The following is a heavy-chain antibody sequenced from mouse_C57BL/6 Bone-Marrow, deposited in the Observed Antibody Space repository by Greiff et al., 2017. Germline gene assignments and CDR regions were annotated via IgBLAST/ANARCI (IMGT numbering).Heavy chain of an antibody. CDR3: ASPLITTVVARGFAY. J-gene: IGHJ3*01. CDR1: GYTFTSYG. Sequence: LQESGAELARPGASVKLSCKASGYTFTSYGISWVKQRTGQGLEWIGEIYPRSGNTYYNEKFKGKATLTADKSSSTAYMELRSLTSEDSAVYFCASPLITTVVARGFAYWGQGTLVTVSA. V-gene: IGHV1-81*01. D-gene: IGHD1-1*01. CDR2: IYPRSGNT.